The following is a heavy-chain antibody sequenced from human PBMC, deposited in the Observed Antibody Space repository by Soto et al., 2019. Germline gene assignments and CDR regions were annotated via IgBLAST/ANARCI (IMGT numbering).Heavy chain of an antibody. CDR2: IYHSGRT. J-gene: IGHJ6*02. D-gene: IGHD3-3*01. CDR3: ARGPHYYEFWSGPPGGMDG. CDR1: AGSFSSSNW. Sequence: ETIFLTFAVYAGSFSSSNWWSWVRQTPGKGLEWIGEIYHSGRTNYNPSLKSRVTISVDKSTNQCSRQLSSVTAADTAVYYCARGPHYYEFWSGPPGGMDGCGQGTTVTFSS. V-gene: IGHV4-4*02.